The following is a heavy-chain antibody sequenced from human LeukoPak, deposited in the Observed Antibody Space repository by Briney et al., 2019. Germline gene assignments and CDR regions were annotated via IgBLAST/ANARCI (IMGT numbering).Heavy chain of an antibody. CDR1: GYTLTSYY. CDR2: INPSGGSS. Sequence: GASVKVSCKASGYTLTSYYIHWVRQAPGQGLEWMGIINPSGGSSSYAQKFQGRVTMTRDTSTNTVYMELSSLRSEDTAVYYCARDGSSRIAATSWGQGTLVTVSS. D-gene: IGHD6-13*01. V-gene: IGHV1-46*01. CDR3: ARDGSSRIAATS. J-gene: IGHJ4*02.